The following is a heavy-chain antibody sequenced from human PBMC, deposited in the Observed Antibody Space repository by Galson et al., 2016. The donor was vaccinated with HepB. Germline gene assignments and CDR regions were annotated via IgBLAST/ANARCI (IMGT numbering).Heavy chain of an antibody. CDR1: GYNFISFS. D-gene: IGHD3-22*01. CDR2: IYPGDSDT. CDR3: ARPYYYDRPADY. Sequence: QSGAEVKEPGESLKISCKASGYNFISFSIGWVRQMPGKGLEWLGLIYPGDSDTRYSPSFQGQVTISADQSISTVYLAWSSLKASDTAMYYCARPYYYDRPADYWGQGTLVTASS. V-gene: IGHV5-51*01. J-gene: IGHJ4*02.